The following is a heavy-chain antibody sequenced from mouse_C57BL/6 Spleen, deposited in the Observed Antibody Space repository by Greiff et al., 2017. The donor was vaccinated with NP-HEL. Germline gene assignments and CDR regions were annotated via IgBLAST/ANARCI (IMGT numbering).Heavy chain of an antibody. CDR2: ISYDGSN. J-gene: IGHJ2*01. Sequence: VQLQQSGPGLVKPSQSLSLTCSVTGYSITSGYYWNWIRQFPGNKLEWMGYISYDGSNNYNPSLKNRISITRDTSKNQFFLKLNSLTTEDTATYYCARRGPPPYFDYWGQGTTLTVSS. V-gene: IGHV3-6*01. CDR1: GYSITSGYY. CDR3: ARRGPPPYFDY.